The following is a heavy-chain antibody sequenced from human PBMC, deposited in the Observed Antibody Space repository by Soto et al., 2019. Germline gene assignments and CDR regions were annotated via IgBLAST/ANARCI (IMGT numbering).Heavy chain of an antibody. Sequence: SETLSLTCTVSGGSISSYYWSWIRQPPGKGLEWIGYIYYGGSANYNPSLKSRVTISVDTSKNQFSLKLSSVTAADTAVYYCARDRSRSSGWYGADYWGQGTLVTVSS. CDR3: ARDRSRSSGWYGADY. J-gene: IGHJ4*02. CDR2: IYYGGSA. CDR1: GGSISSYY. V-gene: IGHV4-59*01. D-gene: IGHD6-19*01.